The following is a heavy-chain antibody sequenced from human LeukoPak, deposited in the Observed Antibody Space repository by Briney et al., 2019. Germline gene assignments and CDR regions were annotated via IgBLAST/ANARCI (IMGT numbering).Heavy chain of an antibody. J-gene: IGHJ3*02. CDR2: ISSSGSTI. CDR1: GFTFSNYE. CDR3: ARELVNNYSTGSTYDALDI. D-gene: IGHD1-20*01. V-gene: IGHV3-48*03. Sequence: GGSLRLSCAASGFTFSNYEMNWVRQAPGKGLEWVSYISSSGSTIYYADSVKGRFTISRDNAKNSLYLQMNSLRPEDTAVYYCARELVNNYSTGSTYDALDILGQRTKVTGFS.